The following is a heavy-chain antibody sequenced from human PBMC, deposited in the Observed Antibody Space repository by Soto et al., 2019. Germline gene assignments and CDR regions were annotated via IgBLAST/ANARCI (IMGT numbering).Heavy chain of an antibody. D-gene: IGHD4-17*01. CDR3: ASQTTETTLSYYYYGRDV. CDR1: GGTFSSYA. CDR2: IIPIFGTA. J-gene: IGHJ6*02. V-gene: IGHV1-69*01. Sequence: QVQLVQSGAEVKKPGSSVKVSCKASGGTFSSYAISWVRQAPGQGLEWMGGIIPIFGTANYAQKFQGRVTITADECTSTAYMEMRSLRSEDTAVYYCASQTTETTLSYYYYGRDVWGQGTTVTVSS.